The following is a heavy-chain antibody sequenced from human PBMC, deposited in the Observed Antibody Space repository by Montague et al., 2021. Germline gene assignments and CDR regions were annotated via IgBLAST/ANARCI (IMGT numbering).Heavy chain of an antibody. D-gene: IGHD7-27*01. CDR1: GGSVNGYD. CDR3: GRDYWGSIDY. CDR2: MRSSGSP. Sequence: SETLSLTCSVSGGSVNGYDWSWIRQPPGKGLEWIGYMRSSGSPNYNPSFKSRLAISMDRSRNQFSLELSFVTAADTAIYFCGRDYWGSIDYWGHGILVAVSS. J-gene: IGHJ4*01. V-gene: IGHV4-59*02.